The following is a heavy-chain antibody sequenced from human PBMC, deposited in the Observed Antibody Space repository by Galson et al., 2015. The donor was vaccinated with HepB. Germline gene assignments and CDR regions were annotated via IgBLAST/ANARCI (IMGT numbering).Heavy chain of an antibody. D-gene: IGHD6-19*01. J-gene: IGHJ5*02. V-gene: IGHV4-59*01. Sequence: ETLSLTCTVSGGSISSYYWSWIRQPPGKGLEWIGYIYYSGSTNYNPSLKSRVTISVDTSKNQFSLKLSSVTAADTAVYYCAREVAVAGTSWFDPWGQGTLVTVSS. CDR2: IYYSGST. CDR1: GGSISSYY. CDR3: AREVAVAGTSWFDP.